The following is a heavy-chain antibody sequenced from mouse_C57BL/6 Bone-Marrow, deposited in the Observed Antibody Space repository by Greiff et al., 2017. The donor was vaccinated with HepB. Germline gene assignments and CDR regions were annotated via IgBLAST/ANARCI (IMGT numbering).Heavy chain of an antibody. D-gene: IGHD2-4*01. CDR1: GYTFTSYW. J-gene: IGHJ3*01. V-gene: IGHV1-7*01. CDR2: INPSSGYT. CDR3: ASPYDYDEGWFAY. Sequence: QVQPQQSGAELAKPGASVKLSCKASGYTFTSYWMHWVKQRPGQGLEWIGYINPSSGYTKYNQKFKDKATLTADKSSSTAYMQLSSLTYEDSAVYYCASPYDYDEGWFAYWGQGTLVTVSA.